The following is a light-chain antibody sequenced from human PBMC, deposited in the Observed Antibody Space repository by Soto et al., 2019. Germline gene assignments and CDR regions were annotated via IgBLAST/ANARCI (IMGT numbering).Light chain of an antibody. Sequence: DIVMTQSPLSLPVTPGEPASISCRSGQSLLHTNGYTYLDWYLQKPGQSPQLLIYLGSTRASGVPDRFSGSGSGTDFTLKISRVEADDVGVYYCMQALQPPWTFGQGTKLEIK. V-gene: IGKV2-28*01. CDR3: MQALQPPWT. CDR1: QSLLHTNGYTY. J-gene: IGKJ2*02. CDR2: LGS.